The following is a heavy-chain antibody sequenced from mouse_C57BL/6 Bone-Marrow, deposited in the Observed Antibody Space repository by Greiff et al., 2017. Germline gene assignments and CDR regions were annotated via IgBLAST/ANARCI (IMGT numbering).Heavy chain of an antibody. CDR1: GFTFSSYA. D-gene: IGHD1-1*01. J-gene: IGHJ3*01. Sequence: EVHLVESGGGLVKPGGSLKLSCAASGFTFSSYAMSWVRQTPEKRLEWVATISDVGSYTYYPDNVKGRFTISRDNAKNNLYLQMSHLKSEDTAMYYGAREEESGSRRFAYWGQGTLVTVSA. CDR3: AREEESGSRRFAY. V-gene: IGHV5-4*01. CDR2: ISDVGSYT.